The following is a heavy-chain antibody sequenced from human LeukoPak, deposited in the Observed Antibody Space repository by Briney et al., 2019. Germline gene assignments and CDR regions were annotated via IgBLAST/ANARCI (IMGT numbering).Heavy chain of an antibody. Sequence: SETLSLTCTVSGDSISSYYWSWIRQPPGKGLEWIAFIYYSGTTNYNPSLKTRVTITLDTSKNQSSLKLNSVTAADTALYYCARHGSAQGGAFDIWGRGTMVTVSS. J-gene: IGHJ3*02. CDR1: GDSISSYY. D-gene: IGHD2-15*01. CDR2: IYYSGTT. V-gene: IGHV4-59*08. CDR3: ARHGSAQGGAFDI.